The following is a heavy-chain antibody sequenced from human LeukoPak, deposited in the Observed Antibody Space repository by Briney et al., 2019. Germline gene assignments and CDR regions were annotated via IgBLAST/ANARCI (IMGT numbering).Heavy chain of an antibody. V-gene: IGHV4-39*07. D-gene: IGHD6-19*01. Sequence: SETLSLTCTVSSGSISTSNYYWGWVRQPPGKALEWIGNIFYSGSTYYSPSLKSRVTISLDTSRNQFSLKLNSVTAADTAVYYCARSIRGYSSGWYYFDYWGQGTLITVSS. CDR3: ARSIRGYSSGWYYFDY. CDR2: IFYSGST. J-gene: IGHJ4*02. CDR1: SGSISTSNYY.